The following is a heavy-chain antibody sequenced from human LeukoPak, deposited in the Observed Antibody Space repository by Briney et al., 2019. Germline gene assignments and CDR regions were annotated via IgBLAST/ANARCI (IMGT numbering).Heavy chain of an antibody. J-gene: IGHJ4*02. CDR1: GFTFSSYE. V-gene: IGHV3-48*03. CDR2: ISSSGSTI. CDR3: ARRSIAAAGHFDY. Sequence: PGGSLRLSCAASGFTFSSYEMNWVRQAPGKGLEWVSYISSSGSTIYYADSVKGRFTISRDNAKNSLYLQMNSLRAEDTAVYYCARRSIAAAGHFDYWGQGTLVTVSS. D-gene: IGHD6-13*01.